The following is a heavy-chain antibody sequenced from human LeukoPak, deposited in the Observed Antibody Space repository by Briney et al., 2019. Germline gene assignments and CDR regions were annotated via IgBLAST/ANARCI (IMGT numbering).Heavy chain of an antibody. CDR1: GFTFSSYA. V-gene: IGHV3-74*01. J-gene: IGHJ4*02. CDR2: VSPDGNLA. Sequence: GGSLRLSCAASGFTFSSYAMSWVRRAPGKGPVWVAHVSPDGNLANYADSVKGRFIISRDNAKNTLFLQMNSLRAEDTAVYYCARDLSFSPDHWGQGTLVTVSS. CDR3: ARDLSFSPDH.